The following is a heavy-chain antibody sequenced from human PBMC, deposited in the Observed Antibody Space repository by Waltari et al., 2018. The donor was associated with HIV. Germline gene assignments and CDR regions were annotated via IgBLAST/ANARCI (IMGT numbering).Heavy chain of an antibody. Sequence: QLQLQESGPGLVKPSETLSLTCSVSGGSISSSSYYWGWIRQPPGKGLEWIGSIYYGGSTYYNPSLKSRVTISVDTSKNHFSLNLNSVTAADTAVYFCAKHMTALVPFDYWGQGTLVTVSS. D-gene: IGHD5-18*01. CDR3: AKHMTALVPFDY. J-gene: IGHJ4*02. V-gene: IGHV4-39*01. CDR2: IYYGGST. CDR1: GGSISSSSYY.